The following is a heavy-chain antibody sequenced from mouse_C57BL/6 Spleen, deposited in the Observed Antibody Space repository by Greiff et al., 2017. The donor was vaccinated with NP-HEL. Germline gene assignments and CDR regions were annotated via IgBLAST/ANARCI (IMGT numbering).Heavy chain of an antibody. V-gene: IGHV2-6-1*01. Sequence: QVQLKESGPGLVAPSQSLSITCTVSGFSLTSYGVHWVRQPPGKGLEWLVVIWSDGSTTYNSALKSRLSISKDNSKSQVFLKMNSLQTDDTAMYYCARHRHWDNYAMDYWGQGTSVTVSS. CDR2: IWSDGST. CDR3: ARHRHWDNYAMDY. D-gene: IGHD4-1*01. CDR1: GFSLTSYG. J-gene: IGHJ4*01.